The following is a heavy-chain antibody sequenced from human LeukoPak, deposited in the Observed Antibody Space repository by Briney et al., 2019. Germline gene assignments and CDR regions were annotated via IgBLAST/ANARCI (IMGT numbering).Heavy chain of an antibody. Sequence: GGSLRLSCAASGFTFSSFWMSWARQAPGKGLEWVANIKQDGSAKFYVDSVKGRFTISRDNAKNSLYLQMNSLRAEDTAVYYCATSHDSSGYDWGQGTLVTVSS. V-gene: IGHV3-7*01. D-gene: IGHD3-22*01. CDR3: ATSHDSSGYD. J-gene: IGHJ4*02. CDR1: GFTFSSFW. CDR2: IKQDGSAK.